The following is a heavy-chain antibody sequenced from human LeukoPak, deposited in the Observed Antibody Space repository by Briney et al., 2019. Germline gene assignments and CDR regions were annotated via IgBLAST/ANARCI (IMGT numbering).Heavy chain of an antibody. CDR2: ISGSGGST. J-gene: IGHJ3*02. D-gene: IGHD1-26*01. CDR3: AREKWELLDDHDAFDI. V-gene: IGHV3-23*01. CDR1: GFTFSSYA. Sequence: GGSLRLSCAASGFTFSSYAMSWVRQAPGKGLEWVSAISGSGGSTYYADSVKGRFTISRDNSKNTLYLQMNSLRAEDTAVYYCAREKWELLDDHDAFDIWGQGTMVTVSS.